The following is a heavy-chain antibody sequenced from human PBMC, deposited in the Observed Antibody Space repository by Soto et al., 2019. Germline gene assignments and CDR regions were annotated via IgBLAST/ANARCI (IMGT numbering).Heavy chain of an antibody. CDR3: AKALNPTVTFDY. J-gene: IGHJ4*02. Sequence: PGGSLRLSCEASGFTFYTYAMIWVRQAPGKGLEWVTAIDSDGTDTYYADFVKGRFTVSRDNSKNTLYLQMRSLTAEDTAVYYCAKALNPTVTFDYWGQGTLVTVSS. CDR1: GFTFYTYA. V-gene: IGHV3-23*05. D-gene: IGHD4-17*01. CDR2: IDSDGTDT.